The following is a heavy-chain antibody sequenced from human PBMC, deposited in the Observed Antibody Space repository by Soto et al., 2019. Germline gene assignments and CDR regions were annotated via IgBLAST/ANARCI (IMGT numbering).Heavy chain of an antibody. D-gene: IGHD1-26*01. J-gene: IGHJ4*02. CDR2: IYSGGTT. CDR1: GFTVSSNY. Sequence: EVQLVETGGGLIQPGGSLRLSCAASGFTVSSNYMNWVRQAPGKGLVWVSVIYSGGTTNYADSVKGRFTISRDNSKNTLYLQMNSLRAEDTAVYYCARDMGGTYSAFDCWGQGTLVTVS. V-gene: IGHV3-53*02. CDR3: ARDMGGTYSAFDC.